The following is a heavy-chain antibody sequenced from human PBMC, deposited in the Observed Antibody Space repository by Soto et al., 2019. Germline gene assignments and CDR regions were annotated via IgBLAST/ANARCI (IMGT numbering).Heavy chain of an antibody. CDR3: ARRTRWFGELTTRYFDY. CDR2: ISISSSYI. Sequence: EVQLVESGGGLVKPGGPLRLSCAASGFTFSSNNMNWVRQAPGKGLEWVSSISISSSYIYYADSVKGRFTISRDNAKNSLYLQMNSLRADDTAVYYCARRTRWFGELTTRYFDYWGQGTLVTVSS. J-gene: IGHJ4*02. D-gene: IGHD3-10*01. V-gene: IGHV3-21*01. CDR1: GFTFSSNN.